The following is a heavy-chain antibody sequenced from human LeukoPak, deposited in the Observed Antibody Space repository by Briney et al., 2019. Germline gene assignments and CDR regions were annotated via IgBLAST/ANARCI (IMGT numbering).Heavy chain of an antibody. CDR1: GYTFTSYG. Sequence: VASVKVSCKAYGYTFTSYGISWVRQAPGQGLEWMGWISAYNGNTNYAQKLQGRVTMTTDTSTSTAYMELRSLRSDDTAVYYCARDKAVVGPPGRLYYYGMDVWGQGTTVTVSS. J-gene: IGHJ6*02. V-gene: IGHV1-18*01. CDR2: ISAYNGNT. D-gene: IGHD1-26*01. CDR3: ARDKAVVGPPGRLYYYGMDV.